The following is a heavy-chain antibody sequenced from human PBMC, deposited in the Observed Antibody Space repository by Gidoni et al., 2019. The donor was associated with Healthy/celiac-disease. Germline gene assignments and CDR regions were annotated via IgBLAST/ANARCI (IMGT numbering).Heavy chain of an antibody. V-gene: IGHV3-23*01. CDR1: SRYA. CDR2: LSGSGGST. Sequence: SRYAMSWVRQAPGKGLGRVSALSGSGGSTYYADSVKGRFTISRDNSKDTLYLQMNSLRAEDTAVYYCAKGVLLGGWYTYWFDYWGQGTLVTVSS. D-gene: IGHD6-19*01. J-gene: IGHJ4*02. CDR3: AKGVLLGGWYTYWFDY.